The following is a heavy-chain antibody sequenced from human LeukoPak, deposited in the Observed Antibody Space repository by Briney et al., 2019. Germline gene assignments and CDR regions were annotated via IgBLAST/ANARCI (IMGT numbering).Heavy chain of an antibody. J-gene: IGHJ5*02. V-gene: IGHV3-23*01. CDR1: GFTFSGYA. Sequence: PGGSLRLSCAASGFTFSGYAMSWVRQAPGKGLEWVSAISGSGGSTYYADSVKGRFTISRDNSKNTLYLQMNSLRAEETAVYYCAKDPRYVGVGNWFDPWGQGTLVTASS. CDR3: AKDPRYVGVGNWFDP. D-gene: IGHD2-2*01. CDR2: ISGSGGST.